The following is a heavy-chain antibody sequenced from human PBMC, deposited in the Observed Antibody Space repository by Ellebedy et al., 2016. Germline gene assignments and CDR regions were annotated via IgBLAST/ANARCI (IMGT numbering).Heavy chain of an antibody. V-gene: IGHV3-15*07. D-gene: IGHD3-22*01. Sequence: GGSLRLSCAASGFTFSNAWMNWVRQAPGKGLEWVGRIKSKTDGGTTDYAAPVKGRFTISRDDSKNTLYLQMNSLKTEDTAVYYCTTEVGYYYDSSGYDQGGYWGQGTLVTVSS. CDR1: GFTFSNAW. J-gene: IGHJ4*02. CDR3: TTEVGYYYDSSGYDQGGY. CDR2: IKSKTDGGTT.